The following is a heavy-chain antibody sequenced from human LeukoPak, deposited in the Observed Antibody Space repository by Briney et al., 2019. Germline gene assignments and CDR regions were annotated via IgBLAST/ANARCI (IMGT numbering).Heavy chain of an antibody. D-gene: IGHD3-16*02. CDR3: ARGRGGGVIATMYYFDY. V-gene: IGHV1-18*01. Sequence: ASVKVSCKASGYTFTSYGISWVRQAPGQGLEWMGWISAYNGNTNYAQKLQGRVTMATDTSTSTAYMELRSLRSDDTAVYYCARGRGGGVIATMYYFDYWGQGTLVTVSS. CDR2: ISAYNGNT. J-gene: IGHJ4*02. CDR1: GYTFTSYG.